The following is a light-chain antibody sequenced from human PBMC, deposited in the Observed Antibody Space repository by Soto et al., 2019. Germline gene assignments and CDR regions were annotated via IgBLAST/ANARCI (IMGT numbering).Light chain of an antibody. Sequence: QSALTQPASVSGSPGQSITISCTGTNSDVGGYNYVSWYQQHPGKAPKLMIYEVTNRPSGVSNRFSASKSGNTASLTISGLQAEDEAVYYCSSYTSSSSLDVLFGGGTKLTVL. CDR2: EVT. CDR3: SSYTSSSSLDVL. V-gene: IGLV2-14*01. CDR1: NSDVGGYNY. J-gene: IGLJ2*01.